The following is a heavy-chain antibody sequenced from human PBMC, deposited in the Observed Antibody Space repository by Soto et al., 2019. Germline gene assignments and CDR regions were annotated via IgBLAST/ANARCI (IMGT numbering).Heavy chain of an antibody. J-gene: IGHJ6*02. CDR2: ISYDGSNK. D-gene: IGHD3-10*01. V-gene: IGHV3-30*18. Sequence: PGGSLRLSCAASGFTFSSYGMHWVRQAPGKGLEWVAVISYDGSNKYYADSVKGRFTISRDNSKDTLYLQMNGLRAEDTAVYYCAKDISRLVPWFGEFNYGMDVWGQGTTVTVS. CDR3: AKDISRLVPWFGEFNYGMDV. CDR1: GFTFSSYG.